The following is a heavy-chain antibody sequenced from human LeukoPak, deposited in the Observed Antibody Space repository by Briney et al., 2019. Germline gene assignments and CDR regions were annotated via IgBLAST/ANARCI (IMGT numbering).Heavy chain of an antibody. CDR3: ARGSTGTPYYYDSSGFGNDAFDI. J-gene: IGHJ3*02. D-gene: IGHD3-22*01. CDR2: ISYDGTNK. V-gene: IGHV3-30-3*01. CDR1: GFTFSSYA. Sequence: QTGGSLRLSCAASGFTFSSYAMHWVRQAPGKGLEWVAVISYDGTNKYYADSVKGRFTTSRDNSKNTLYLQMNSLRAEDTAVYYCARGSTGTPYYYDSSGFGNDAFDIWGQGTVVTVSS.